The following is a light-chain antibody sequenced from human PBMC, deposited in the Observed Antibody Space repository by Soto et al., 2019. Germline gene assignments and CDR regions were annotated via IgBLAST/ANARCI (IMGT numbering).Light chain of an antibody. CDR1: QSVSSY. V-gene: IGKV3-11*01. J-gene: IGKJ2*01. CDR2: DAS. Sequence: EIVLTQSPATLSLSPGERATLSCRASQSVSSYLAWYHQKPGQAPRLLIYDASNRATGITARFSGSGCGTDFTLTISSLEPEDCAVYYCQQRSNWPPEYTFGQGTKLQI. CDR3: QQRSNWPPEYT.